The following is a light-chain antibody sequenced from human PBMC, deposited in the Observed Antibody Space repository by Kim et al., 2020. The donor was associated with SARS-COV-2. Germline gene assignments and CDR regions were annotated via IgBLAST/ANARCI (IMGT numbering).Light chain of an antibody. CDR1: NSNLGAGYD. CDR3: QSYDSSLSASV. CDR2: RNS. V-gene: IGLV1-40*01. J-gene: IGLJ2*01. Sequence: QRITISCTGSNSNLGAGYDVHWYNQFPGAAPNLLIQRNSNRPSGVPDRLSGSKSGTSASLAITGLQDEDEADYYCQSYDSSLSASVFGGGTKVTVL.